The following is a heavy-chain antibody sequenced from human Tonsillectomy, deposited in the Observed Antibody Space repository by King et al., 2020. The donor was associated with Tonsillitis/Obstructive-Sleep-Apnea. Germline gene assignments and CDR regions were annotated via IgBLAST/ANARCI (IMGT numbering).Heavy chain of an antibody. CDR1: GGSISRSSYY. Sequence: LQLQESGPGLVKPSETLSLTCAVSGGSISRSSYYWVWIRQPPEKRLEWIGNIYQSGDTYYNPSLESRVTISVETSKNQFSLNLTSVTAADTAVYYCARRSVETPHDAFVIWGQGTLVTVSS. CDR3: ARRSVETPHDAFVI. CDR2: IYQSGDT. V-gene: IGHV4-39*01. J-gene: IGHJ3*02.